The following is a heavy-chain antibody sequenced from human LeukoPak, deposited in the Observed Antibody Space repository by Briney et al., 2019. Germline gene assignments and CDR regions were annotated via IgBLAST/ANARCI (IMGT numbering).Heavy chain of an antibody. CDR2: MNPNSGNT. V-gene: IGHV1-8*03. CDR3: ARAKAREMARGAKKTSDRYYFDY. Sequence: ASVKVSCKASGYTFTSYDINWVRQATGQGLEWMGWMNPNSGNTGYAQKFQGRVTITRNTSISTAYMELSSLRSEDTAVYYCARAKAREMARGAKKTSDRYYFDYWGQGTLVTVSS. D-gene: IGHD5-24*01. J-gene: IGHJ4*02. CDR1: GYTFTSYD.